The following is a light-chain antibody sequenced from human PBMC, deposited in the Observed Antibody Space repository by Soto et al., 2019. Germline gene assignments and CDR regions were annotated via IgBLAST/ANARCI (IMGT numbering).Light chain of an antibody. Sequence: IVLTQSPATLSLSPGERATLSCRASQSVDNYLDWYQQKPGQAPRFLIYESSNRATGIPARFSGSGSGTDFILTISSLQPDDFATYYCQQYNSYSTFGQGTKVDIK. V-gene: IGKV3-11*01. CDR1: QSVDNY. CDR3: QQYNSYST. CDR2: ESS. J-gene: IGKJ1*01.